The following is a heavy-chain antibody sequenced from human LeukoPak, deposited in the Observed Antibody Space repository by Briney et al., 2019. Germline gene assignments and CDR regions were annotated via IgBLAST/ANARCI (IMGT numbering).Heavy chain of an antibody. CDR1: GFTVSSNY. Sequence: GGSLRLSCAASGFTVSSNYMSWVRQAPGKGLEWVAVISYDGSNKYYADSVKGRFTISRDNSKNTLYLQMNSLRAEDTAVYYCAREVDTAMSLDYWGQGTLVTVSS. V-gene: IGHV3-30*03. J-gene: IGHJ4*02. CDR2: ISYDGSNK. D-gene: IGHD5-18*01. CDR3: AREVDTAMSLDY.